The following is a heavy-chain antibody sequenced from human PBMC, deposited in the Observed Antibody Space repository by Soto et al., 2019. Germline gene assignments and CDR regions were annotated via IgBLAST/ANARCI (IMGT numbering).Heavy chain of an antibody. CDR1: GGSISSGDYY. D-gene: IGHD3-22*01. J-gene: IGHJ4*02. Sequence: QVQLQESGPGLVKPSQTLSLTCTVSGGSISSGDYYWSWIRQPPGKGLEWIGYIYYSVSTYYNSSLKSRVTISVDMSKNQFSLKLSSVTAADTAIYYCARAGQGDRSGYYHFDYWGQGTLVTVSS. CDR2: IYYSVST. CDR3: ARAGQGDRSGYYHFDY. V-gene: IGHV4-30-4*01.